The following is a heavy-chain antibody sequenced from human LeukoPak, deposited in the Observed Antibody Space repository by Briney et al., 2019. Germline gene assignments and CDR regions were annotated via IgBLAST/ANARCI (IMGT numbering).Heavy chain of an antibody. CDR3: ARDLGWDGMFDP. Sequence: SETLSLTCTVSGGSISSYYCSWIRQPPGKGLEWIGYTYYSGSTNYNPSLKSRVTISVDASKNQCSLKLTSVTAADTAAYYCARDLGWDGMFDPWGQGTLVTVSS. CDR1: GGSISSYY. CDR2: TYYSGST. J-gene: IGHJ5*02. V-gene: IGHV4-59*01. D-gene: IGHD2-21*01.